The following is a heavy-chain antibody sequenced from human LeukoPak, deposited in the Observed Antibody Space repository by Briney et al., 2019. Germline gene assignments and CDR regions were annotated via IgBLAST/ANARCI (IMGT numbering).Heavy chain of an antibody. V-gene: IGHV3-48*04. CDR2: ISSSSSTI. Sequence: PPGGSLRLSCAASGFTFSSYSMNWVRQAPGKGLEWVSYISSSSSTIYYADSVKGRFTISRDNAKNSLYLQMNSLRAEDTAVYYCARQALAPYYYGMDVWGQGTTVTVSS. CDR3: ARQALAPYYYGMDV. D-gene: IGHD1-1*01. CDR1: GFTFSSYS. J-gene: IGHJ6*02.